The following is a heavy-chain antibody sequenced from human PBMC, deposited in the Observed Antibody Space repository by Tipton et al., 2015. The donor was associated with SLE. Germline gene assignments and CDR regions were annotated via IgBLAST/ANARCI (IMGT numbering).Heavy chain of an antibody. D-gene: IGHD6-6*01. J-gene: IGHJ5*02. V-gene: IGHV4-61*02. CDR3: AREAPQLLYFEGTGSEYSWFDP. CDR2: IYAGAGAYT. CDR1: GDSISSGFFY. Sequence: TLSLTCTVSGDSISSGFFYWSWIRQPAGKGLEWIGRIYAGAGAYTNYNPSLNSRVSISADTSKNQFSLNLSSVTAADTAVYFCAREAPQLLYFEGTGSEYSWFDPWGQGTLVTVSS.